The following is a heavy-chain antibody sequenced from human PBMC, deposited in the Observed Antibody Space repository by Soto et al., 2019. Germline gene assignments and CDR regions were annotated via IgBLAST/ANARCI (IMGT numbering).Heavy chain of an antibody. CDR3: GRMSGYDFPYYYYGMDV. J-gene: IGHJ6*02. CDR1: GGSISSYY. D-gene: IGHD5-12*01. V-gene: IGHV4-59*01. Sequence: SETLSLTCTVSGGSISSYYWSWIRQPPGKGLEWIGYIYYSGSTNYNPSLKSRVTISVDTSKNQFSLKLSSVTAADTAVYYCGRMSGYDFPYYYYGMDVWGQGTTVTVSS. CDR2: IYYSGST.